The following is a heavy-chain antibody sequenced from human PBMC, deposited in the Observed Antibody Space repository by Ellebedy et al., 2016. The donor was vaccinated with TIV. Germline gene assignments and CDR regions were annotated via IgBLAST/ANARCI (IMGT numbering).Heavy chain of an antibody. CDR2: ISSSSSYT. CDR3: ARDAMADY. V-gene: IGHV3-11*06. Sequence: GESLKISCAASGFTFSDYYMSWIRQAPGKGLEWVSYISSSSSYTNYADSVKGRFTISRDHAKNSLYLQMNSLRAEDTAVYYCARDAMADYWGQGTLVVVSS. CDR1: GFTFSDYY. J-gene: IGHJ4*02. D-gene: IGHD5-24*01.